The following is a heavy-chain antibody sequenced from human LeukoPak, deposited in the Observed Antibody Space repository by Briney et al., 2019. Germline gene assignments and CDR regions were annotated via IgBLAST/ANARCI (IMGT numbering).Heavy chain of an antibody. V-gene: IGHV1-2*02. CDR2: INPKTGDT. CDR3: ARDQSNWFDP. CDR1: GYTFTGYY. J-gene: IGHJ5*02. Sequence: ASVKVSCKASGYTFTGYYIHWVRQAPGQGPEWMGWINPKTGDTSYAQKFQGRVTMTRDTSTSTVYMELSSLRSEDTAVYYCARDQSNWFDPWGQGTLVTVSS.